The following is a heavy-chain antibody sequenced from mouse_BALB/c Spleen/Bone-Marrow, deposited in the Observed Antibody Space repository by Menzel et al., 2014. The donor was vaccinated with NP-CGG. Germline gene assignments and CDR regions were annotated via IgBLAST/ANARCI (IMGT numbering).Heavy chain of an antibody. CDR2: INPGSGST. V-gene: IGHV1-54*01. Sequence: QVQLQQSGAELVRSGTSVKVSCKASGYAFTDYLMEWLKQRPGQGLEWIGVINPGSGSTNYNEKFKDKATLTADTSSNTAYMQLSSLTSDDSAVYFCARYDGYLDYWGQGTTLTVSS. CDR1: GYAFTDYL. J-gene: IGHJ2*01. D-gene: IGHD2-3*01. CDR3: ARYDGYLDY.